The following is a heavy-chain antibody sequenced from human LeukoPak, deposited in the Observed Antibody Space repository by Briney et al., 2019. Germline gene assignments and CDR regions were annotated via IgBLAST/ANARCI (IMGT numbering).Heavy chain of an antibody. CDR1: GYTFTSYG. Sequence: GASVKVSCKASGYTFTSYGISWVRQAPGQGLEWMGWISAYNGNTNYAQKLQGRVTMTTDTSTSTAYMELRSLRSDDTAVYYCATGPIYYYDSSGYSVYWGQGTLVTVSS. CDR3: ATGPIYYYDSSGYSVY. D-gene: IGHD3-22*01. V-gene: IGHV1-18*01. CDR2: ISAYNGNT. J-gene: IGHJ4*02.